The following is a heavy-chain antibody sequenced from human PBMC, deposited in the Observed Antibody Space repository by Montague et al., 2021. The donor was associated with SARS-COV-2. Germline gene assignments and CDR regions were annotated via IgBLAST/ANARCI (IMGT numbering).Heavy chain of an antibody. J-gene: IGHJ4*02. Sequence: SETLSLTCSVSGGSFSSGDSYWGWLRQAPGKGLEWIGDLHYAGSAYYNPSLRSRVTISADTSKNQFSLKLNSVTAADTAVYYCVATYNGNWYYFDCWGQGTLVAGSS. CDR3: VATYNGNWYYFDC. D-gene: IGHD6-13*01. CDR2: LHYAGSA. CDR1: GGSFSSGDSY. V-gene: IGHV4-39*01.